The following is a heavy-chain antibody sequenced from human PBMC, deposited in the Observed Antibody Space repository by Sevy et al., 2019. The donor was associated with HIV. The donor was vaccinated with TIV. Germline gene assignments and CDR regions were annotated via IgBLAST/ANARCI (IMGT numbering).Heavy chain of an antibody. D-gene: IGHD3-16*01. CDR3: ARDDPVMNAFDI. V-gene: IGHV4-61*03. CDR1: GGSVSSGSYY. CDR2: IYYSGST. J-gene: IGHJ3*02. Sequence: SETLPLTCTVSGGSVSSGSYYWSWIRQPPGKGLEWIGYIYYSGSTNYNPSLKSRVTISLDTSKDHFSLKMTSVTTADTAVYYCARDDPVMNAFDIWGQGTMVTVSS.